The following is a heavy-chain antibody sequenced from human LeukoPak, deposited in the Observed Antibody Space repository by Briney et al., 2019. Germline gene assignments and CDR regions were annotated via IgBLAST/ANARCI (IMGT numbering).Heavy chain of an antibody. Sequence: ASVKVSCKASGYTFTSYAISWVRQAPGQGLEWMGWMNPNSGNTGYAQKFQGRVTMTRNTSISTAYMELSSLRSEDTAVYYCARAPSITGTTPPGYWGQGTLVTVSS. J-gene: IGHJ4*02. CDR1: GYTFTSYA. CDR3: ARAPSITGTTPPGY. V-gene: IGHV1-8*02. D-gene: IGHD1-7*01. CDR2: MNPNSGNT.